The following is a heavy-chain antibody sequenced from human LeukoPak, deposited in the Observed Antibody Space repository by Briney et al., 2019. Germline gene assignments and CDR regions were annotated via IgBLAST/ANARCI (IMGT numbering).Heavy chain of an antibody. V-gene: IGHV3-20*04. CDR2: INWNGGST. Sequence: GGSLRLSCAASEFTFDDYGMSWVRQAPGKGLEWVSGINWNGGSTGYADSVKGRFTISRDNAKNSLYLQMNSLRAEDTALYYCARGHIYYYYMDVWGKGTTVTISS. CDR3: ARGHIYYYYMDV. J-gene: IGHJ6*03. CDR1: EFTFDDYG. D-gene: IGHD2-21*01.